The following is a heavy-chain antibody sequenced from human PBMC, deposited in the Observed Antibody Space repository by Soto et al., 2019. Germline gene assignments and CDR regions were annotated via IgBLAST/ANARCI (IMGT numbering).Heavy chain of an antibody. CDR2: ISSSSSYI. CDR1: GFTFSSYS. D-gene: IGHD3-10*01. CDR3: ARDGYGSGSYYNPTHYYGMDV. J-gene: IGHJ6*02. V-gene: IGHV3-21*01. Sequence: PGGSLRLSCAASGFTFSSYSMNWVRQAPGKGLEWVSSISSSSSYIYYADSVKGRFTISRDNAKNSLYLQMNSLRAEDTAVYYCARDGYGSGSYYNPTHYYGMDVWGQGTTVTVSS.